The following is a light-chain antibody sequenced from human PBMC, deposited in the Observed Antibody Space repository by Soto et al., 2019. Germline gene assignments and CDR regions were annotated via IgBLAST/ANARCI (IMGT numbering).Light chain of an antibody. V-gene: IGLV2-14*03. J-gene: IGLJ1*01. CDR3: SSFTSKRIYV. CDR1: HNDIGTYDY. Sequence: VLTQPTSVSGSPGQSITISCTGNHNDIGTYDYVSWYQQHPGRAPRLLIHGVTTRPPGISGRFSASKSGLTASLTISGLQPEDEAYYYCSSFTSKRIYVFGPGTKVTVL. CDR2: GVT.